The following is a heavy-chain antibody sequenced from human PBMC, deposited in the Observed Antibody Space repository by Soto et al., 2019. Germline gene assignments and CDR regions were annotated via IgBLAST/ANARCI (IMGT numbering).Heavy chain of an antibody. CDR3: ARHHVRGRTIAGAAEF. J-gene: IGHJ4*02. CDR2: INHSGST. V-gene: IGHV4-34*01. CDR1: GGSFSGYY. D-gene: IGHD1-26*01. Sequence: PSETLSLTCAVYGGSFSGYYWSWIRQPPGKGLEWIGEINHSGSTNYNPSLKSRVTVSVDTSKNQLFLNLSSVTAAETAMYYCARHHVRGRTIAGAAEFWGQGTLVTVSS.